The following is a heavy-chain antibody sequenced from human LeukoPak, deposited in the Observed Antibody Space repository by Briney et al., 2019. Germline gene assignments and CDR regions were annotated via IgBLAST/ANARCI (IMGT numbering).Heavy chain of an antibody. CDR1: GFTFSSYG. V-gene: IGHV3-33*01. J-gene: IGHJ6*02. Sequence: GRSLRLSCAASGFTFSSYGMHWVRQAPGKGLEWVAVIWYDGSNKYYADSVKGRFTISRDNAKNSLYLQMNSLKVEDTAVYFCARDFDVGYTYGYNYYYGVDVWGQGTTVTVSS. D-gene: IGHD5-18*01. CDR3: ARDFDVGYTYGYNYYYGVDV. CDR2: IWYDGSNK.